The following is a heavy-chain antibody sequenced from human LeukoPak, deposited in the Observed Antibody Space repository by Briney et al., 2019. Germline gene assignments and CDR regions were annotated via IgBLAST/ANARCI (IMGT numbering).Heavy chain of an antibody. CDR2: ICGSGGST. CDR3: AKGFYGVVVPAAPYYYYGMDV. J-gene: IGHJ6*02. V-gene: IGHV3-23*01. D-gene: IGHD2-2*01. Sequence: GGSLRLSCAASGFTFSSYARSWVRQPAGKGLEWVAGICGSGGSTYYADSVKGRFTISRDNSKNTLYLQMNSLRAEDTAVYYCAKGFYGVVVPAAPYYYYGMDVWGQGTTVTVSS. CDR1: GFTFSSYA.